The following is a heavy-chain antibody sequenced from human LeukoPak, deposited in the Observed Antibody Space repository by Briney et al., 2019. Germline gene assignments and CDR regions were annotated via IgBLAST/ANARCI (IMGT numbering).Heavy chain of an antibody. CDR2: VYYNGIT. V-gene: IGHV4-59*01. D-gene: IGHD6-19*01. CDR1: GVSISSYF. J-gene: IGHJ4*02. Sequence: SETLSLTCTVSGVSISSYFWSWIRQPPGKGLEWIGYVYYNGITNYNPSLKSRVSISLDTSKNQFSLKLTSVTAADTAVYYCARYSSSGLEYWGQGTLVTVSS. CDR3: ARYSSSGLEY.